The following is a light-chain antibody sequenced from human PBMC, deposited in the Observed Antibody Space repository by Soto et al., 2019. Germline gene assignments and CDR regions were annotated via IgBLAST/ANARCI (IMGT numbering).Light chain of an antibody. CDR3: AAWDGSLNGAE. CDR1: SSNIGRNP. CDR2: NNN. Sequence: QSVLTQPPSASGTPGQRVTISCSGGSSNIGRNPVNWYQHLPGTAPKLLIYNNNQRPSGVPDRFSGSKSGTSASLAISGLQSEDEADYYCAAWDGSLNGAEFGGGTKLTVL. J-gene: IGLJ2*01. V-gene: IGLV1-44*01.